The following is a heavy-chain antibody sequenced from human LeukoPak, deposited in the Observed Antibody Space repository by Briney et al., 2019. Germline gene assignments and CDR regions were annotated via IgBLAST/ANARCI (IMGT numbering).Heavy chain of an antibody. CDR1: GFTFSSYV. V-gene: IGHV3-64*01. Sequence: GGSLRPSCAASGFTFSSYVMYWVRQAPGKGLEYVSSISSNGGSTYYANSVKGRFTISRDNSKNTLYLQMGSLRAEDMAVYYCARGGQSKYDSSGYLNYFDYWGQGTLVTVSS. CDR3: ARGGQSKYDSSGYLNYFDY. J-gene: IGHJ4*02. CDR2: ISSNGGST. D-gene: IGHD3-22*01.